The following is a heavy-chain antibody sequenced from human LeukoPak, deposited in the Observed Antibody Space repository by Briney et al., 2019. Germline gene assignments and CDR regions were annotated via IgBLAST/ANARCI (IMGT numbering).Heavy chain of an antibody. J-gene: IGHJ4*02. CDR1: GFTFSSYS. V-gene: IGHV3-21*01. D-gene: IGHD2-15*01. CDR2: ISSSSSYI. CDR3: AREGYCSGGSCPYYLDY. Sequence: GGSLRLSCAASGFTFSSYSMNWVRQAPGKGLEWVSSISSSSSYIYYADSVKGRFTISRDNAKNSLYLQMNSLRAEDTAVYYCAREGYCSGGSCPYYLDYWGQGTLVTVSS.